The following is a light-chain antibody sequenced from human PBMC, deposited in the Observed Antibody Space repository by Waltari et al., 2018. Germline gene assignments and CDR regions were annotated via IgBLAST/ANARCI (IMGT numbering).Light chain of an antibody. J-gene: IGKJ1*01. CDR3: QQYNNWPPWT. V-gene: IGKV3-15*01. Sequence: ARQRGTGNLPWYQQKPGQAPRLLIYGASTRATGIPARFSGSGSGTEFTLTISSLQSEDFAVYYCQQYNNWPPWTFGQGTKVEIK. CDR2: GAS. CDR1: QRGTGN.